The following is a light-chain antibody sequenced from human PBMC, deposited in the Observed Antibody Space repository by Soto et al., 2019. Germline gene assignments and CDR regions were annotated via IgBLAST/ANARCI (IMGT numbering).Light chain of an antibody. V-gene: IGLV2-8*01. CDR2: EVT. CDR3: QSYDNSLSGRVV. CDR1: SSDVGGYDY. J-gene: IGLJ2*01. Sequence: QSALTQPPSASGSPGQSVTISCTGTSSDVGGYDYVSWYQQYPGKTPKLMIFEVTKRPSGVPDRFSGSKSGTSASLAITGLQAEDEADYYCQSYDNSLSGRVVFGGGTKLTVL.